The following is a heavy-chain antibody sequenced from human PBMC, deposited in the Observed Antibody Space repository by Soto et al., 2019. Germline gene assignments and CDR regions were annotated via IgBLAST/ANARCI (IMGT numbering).Heavy chain of an antibody. Sequence: SETLSLTCTVSGASISGYYWSWIRKSAGKGLEWIGRIYATGTTDYNPSLKSRVMMSVDTSKKQFSLKLRSVTAADTAVYYCVRDGTKALRDWFDPWGQGISVTVS. V-gene: IGHV4-4*07. CDR1: GASISGYY. CDR3: VRDGTKALRDWFDP. D-gene: IGHD1-1*01. CDR2: IYATGTT. J-gene: IGHJ5*02.